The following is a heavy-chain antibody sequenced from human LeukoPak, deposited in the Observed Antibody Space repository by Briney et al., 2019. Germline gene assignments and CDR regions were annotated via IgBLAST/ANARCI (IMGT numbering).Heavy chain of an antibody. J-gene: IGHJ6*03. CDR2: INSDGSST. CDR1: GFTFSSYW. CDR3: AKVGCSSTSCYNYYYYYMDV. V-gene: IGHV3-74*01. Sequence: GGSLRLSCAASGFTFSSYWMHWVRQAPGKGLVWVSRINSDGSSTSYADSVKGRFTISRDNSKNTLYLQMNSLRAEDTAVYYCAKVGCSSTSCYNYYYYYMDVWGKGTTVTVSS. D-gene: IGHD2-2*02.